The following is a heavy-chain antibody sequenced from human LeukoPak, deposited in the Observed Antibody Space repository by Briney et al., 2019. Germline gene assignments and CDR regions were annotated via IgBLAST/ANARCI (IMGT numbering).Heavy chain of an antibody. D-gene: IGHD1-7*01. V-gene: IGHV3-23*01. J-gene: IGHJ4*02. CDR2: ISGSGVST. CDR3: AKDERNWNYNLASQTYD. CDR1: GFRFSSYA. Sequence: GSLRLSCAASGFRFSSYAMSWVRQAPGKGLEWVSAISGSGVSTYYADSVKGRFTVSRDNSKNPLYLQMSSLRAEDTAVYYCAKDERNWNYNLASQTYDWGQGTLVTVSS.